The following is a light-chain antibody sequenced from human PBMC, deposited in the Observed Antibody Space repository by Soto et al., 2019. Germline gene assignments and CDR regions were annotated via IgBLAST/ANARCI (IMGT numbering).Light chain of an antibody. Sequence: EIVMRHARATLSVCPLERATLCCRAIQSVSSNLAWYQQKPGQSPRLLIYGASTRSTGIPARFSGVGSGTEFTLNIRRLQSEDFAVYSCKKYNKCPSLSLGGGTXVEIK. CDR2: GAS. V-gene: IGKV3-15*01. CDR3: KKYNKCPSLS. CDR1: QSVSSN. J-gene: IGKJ4*01.